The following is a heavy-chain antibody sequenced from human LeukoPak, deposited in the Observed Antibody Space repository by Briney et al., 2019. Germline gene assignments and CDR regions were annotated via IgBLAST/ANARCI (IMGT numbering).Heavy chain of an antibody. CDR3: AKDMYYDSSGPVFDY. Sequence: PGGSLRLSCAASGFTFSSYGMHWVRQAPGKGLEWVAFIRYDGSNKYYADSVKGRFTISRDTSKNTLYLQMNSPRAEDTAVYCCAKDMYYDSSGPVFDYWGQGTLVTVSS. J-gene: IGHJ4*02. D-gene: IGHD3-22*01. V-gene: IGHV3-30*02. CDR1: GFTFSSYG. CDR2: IRYDGSNK.